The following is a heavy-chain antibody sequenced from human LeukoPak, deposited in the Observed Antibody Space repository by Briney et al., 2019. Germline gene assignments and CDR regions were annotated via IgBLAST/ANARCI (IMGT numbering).Heavy chain of an antibody. CDR2: IIPILGIA. CDR1: GGTFSSYA. CDR3: ARGPISGSYYFDY. J-gene: IGHJ4*02. V-gene: IGHV1-69*04. D-gene: IGHD1-26*01. Sequence: ASVKVSCKASGGTFSSYAISWVRQAPGQGLEWVGRIIPILGIANYAQKFQGRVTITADKSTSTAYMELSSLRSEDTAVYYCARGPISGSYYFDYWGQGTLVTVSS.